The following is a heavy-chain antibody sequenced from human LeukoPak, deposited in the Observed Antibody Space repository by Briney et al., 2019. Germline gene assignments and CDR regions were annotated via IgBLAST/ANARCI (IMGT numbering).Heavy chain of an antibody. V-gene: IGHV3-30*04. CDR3: ARVGVTTLGYMDV. D-gene: IGHD4-11*01. CDR2: ISYDGSNK. Sequence: QPGGSLRLSCAASGFTFSSYAMHWVRQAPGKGLEWVAVISYDGSNKYYADSVKGRFTISRDNSKNTLYLQMNSLRAEDTAVYYCARVGVTTLGYMDVWGKGTTVTVSS. J-gene: IGHJ6*03. CDR1: GFTFSSYA.